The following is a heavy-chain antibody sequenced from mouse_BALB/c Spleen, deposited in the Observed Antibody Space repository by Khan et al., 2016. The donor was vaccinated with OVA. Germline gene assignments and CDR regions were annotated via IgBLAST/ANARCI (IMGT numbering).Heavy chain of an antibody. D-gene: IGHD2-10*01. CDR1: GYTFTSYG. J-gene: IGHJ4*01. CDR2: INTYTGEP. V-gene: IGHV9-3-1*01. CDR3: ARPAYFSYTLDY. Sequence: QIQLVQSGPELKKPGETVKISCKASGYTFTSYGMNWVKQSPGKALRWMGWINTYTGEPTYTDDFKGRFAFSLETSASTAYLQINNLKTEDTATYLCARPAYFSYTLDYWGQGTSVTVSS.